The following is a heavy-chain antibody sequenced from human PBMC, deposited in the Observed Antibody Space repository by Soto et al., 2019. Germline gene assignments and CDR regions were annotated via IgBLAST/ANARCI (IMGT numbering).Heavy chain of an antibody. J-gene: IGHJ6*02. V-gene: IGHV1-69*13. CDR2: IIPIFGTA. CDR3: ARIEQQLVANYYYGMDV. Sequence: SVKVSCKASGGTFSSYAISWVRQAPGQGLEWMGGIIPIFGTANYAQKFQGRGTITADESTSTAYMELSSLRSEDTAVYYCARIEQQLVANYYYGMDVWGQGTTVTVSS. CDR1: GGTFSSYA. D-gene: IGHD6-13*01.